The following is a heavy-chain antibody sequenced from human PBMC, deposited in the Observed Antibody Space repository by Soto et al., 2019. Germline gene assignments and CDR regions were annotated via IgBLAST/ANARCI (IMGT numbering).Heavy chain of an antibody. Sequence: DVHLLESGGGLVQPGGSLRLSCAASGFMFSAYAMHWVRQAPGQGLEWVSSMSGTSADTYYADSVKGRFTVSRDSSKDNLYLQLNSLRAEDTALYFCAREDGGGPFDYWGQGTLVIVSS. CDR2: MSGTSADT. J-gene: IGHJ4*02. V-gene: IGHV3-23*01. D-gene: IGHD2-15*01. CDR3: AREDGGGPFDY. CDR1: GFMFSAYA.